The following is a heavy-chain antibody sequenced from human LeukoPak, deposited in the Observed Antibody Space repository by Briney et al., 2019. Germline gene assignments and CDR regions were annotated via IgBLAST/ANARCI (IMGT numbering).Heavy chain of an antibody. CDR1: GYTFTGYY. J-gene: IGHJ5*02. CDR3: AKGRVVAGSKSLTYHWLDP. Sequence: ASVKVSCQASGYTFTGYYIHWVRQAPGQGLEWVGWINPSSGGAKYAQKFQDRVTMTRDTSISTAYMGLSRLRSDDTAVYYCAKGRVVAGSKSLTYHWLDPWGQGTLVTVSS. D-gene: IGHD6-19*01. CDR2: INPSSGGA. V-gene: IGHV1-2*02.